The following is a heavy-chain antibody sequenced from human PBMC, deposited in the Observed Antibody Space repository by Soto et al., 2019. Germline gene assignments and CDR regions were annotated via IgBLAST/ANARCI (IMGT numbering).Heavy chain of an antibody. D-gene: IGHD3-22*01. Sequence: ASVKVSCKVSGYTHTELSMHWVRQAPGKGLEWMGGFDPEDGETIYAQKFQGRVTMTEDTSTDTAYMELSSLRSEDTAVYYCATDRRIVVGRGAGWFDPWGQGTLVTVS. CDR2: FDPEDGET. CDR3: ATDRRIVVGRGAGWFDP. V-gene: IGHV1-24*01. CDR1: GYTHTELS. J-gene: IGHJ5*02.